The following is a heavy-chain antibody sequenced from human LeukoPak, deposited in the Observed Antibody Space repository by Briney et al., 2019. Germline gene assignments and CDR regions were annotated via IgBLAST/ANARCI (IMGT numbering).Heavy chain of an antibody. J-gene: IGHJ4*02. CDR3: AKDLSLGAIDY. CDR1: GFTFSSYG. Sequence: PGRSLRLSCAASGFTFSSYGMHWVRQAPGKGLEWVAVIWYDGSNKYYADSAQGRFTISRDNSKNTLYLQMNSLRAEDTAVYYCAKDLSLGAIDYWGQGTLVTVSS. V-gene: IGHV3-33*06. CDR2: IWYDGSNK. D-gene: IGHD1-26*01.